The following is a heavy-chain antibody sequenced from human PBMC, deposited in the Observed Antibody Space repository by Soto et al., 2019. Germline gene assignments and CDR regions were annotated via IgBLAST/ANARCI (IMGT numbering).Heavy chain of an antibody. V-gene: IGHV3-30-3*01. D-gene: IGHD3-10*01. CDR2: ISYDGSNK. CDR3: ARDPGFGDLRYYYYGMDL. J-gene: IGHJ6*02. CDR1: EFTFSENA. Sequence: GGSLRLSCAASEFTFSENAIHWVRQAPGKGLEWVAVISYDGSNKYYADSVKGRFTISRDNSKNTLHLQMDSLRPDDTAVYYCARDPGFGDLRYYYYGMDLWGQGTTVTVSS.